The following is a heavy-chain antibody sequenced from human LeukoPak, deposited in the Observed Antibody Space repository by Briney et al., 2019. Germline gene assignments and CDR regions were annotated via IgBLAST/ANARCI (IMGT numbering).Heavy chain of an antibody. CDR1: GDSVSSNSAA. J-gene: IGHJ4*02. CDR3: TRTGMFADS. D-gene: IGHD3-10*02. V-gene: IGHV6-1*01. CDR2: TYYRSKWYN. Sequence: SQTLSLTCAISGDSVSSNSAAWNWIRPSPARGLEWLGRTYYRSKWYNDYAVSVKSRITINPDTSRNQFSLQLESVTPDDTAMYYCTRTGMFADSWGQGTLVTVSS.